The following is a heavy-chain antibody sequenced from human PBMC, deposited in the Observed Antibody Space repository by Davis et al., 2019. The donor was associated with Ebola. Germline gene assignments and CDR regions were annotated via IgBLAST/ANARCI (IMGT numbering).Heavy chain of an antibody. V-gene: IGHV3-23*01. D-gene: IGHD6-6*01. CDR2: ISGSGGST. CDR1: GFTFSSYA. CDR3: ARVYSSSFGYYYGMDV. J-gene: IGHJ6*02. Sequence: GGSLRLSCAASGFTFSSYAMSWVRQAPGKGLEWVSAISGSGGSTYYADSVKGRFTISRDNSKNTLYLQMNSLRAEDTAVYYCARVYSSSFGYYYGMDVWGQGTTVTVSS.